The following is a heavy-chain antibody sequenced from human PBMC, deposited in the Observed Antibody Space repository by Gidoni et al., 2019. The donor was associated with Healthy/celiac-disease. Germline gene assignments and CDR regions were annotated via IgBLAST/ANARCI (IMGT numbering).Heavy chain of an antibody. Sequence: EVQLVESGGGLVKPGGSLRLSCAASGFTFSNAWMSWVRQAPGKGLEWVGRIKSKTDGGTTDYAAPVKGRFTISRDDSKNTLYLQMNSLKTEDTAVYYCTTEPLFSNPGIAAAGTEGAFDIWGQGTMVTVSS. J-gene: IGHJ3*02. D-gene: IGHD6-13*01. CDR1: GFTFSNAW. CDR3: TTEPLFSNPGIAAAGTEGAFDI. V-gene: IGHV3-15*01. CDR2: IKSKTDGGTT.